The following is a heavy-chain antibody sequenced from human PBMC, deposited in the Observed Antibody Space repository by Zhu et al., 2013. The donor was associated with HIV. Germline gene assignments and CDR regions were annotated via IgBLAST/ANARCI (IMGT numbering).Heavy chain of an antibody. Sequence: QVQLQQWGAGLLKPSETLSLTCAVYGGSFSGYYWSWIRQPPGKGLEWIGEINHSGSTNYNPSLKSRVTISVDTSKNQFSLKLSSVTAADTAVYYCARGRSSGWRLNWFDPWGQGTLVTVSS. CDR2: INHSGST. D-gene: IGHD6-19*01. CDR1: GGSFSGYY. V-gene: IGHV4-34*01. J-gene: IGHJ5*02. CDR3: ARGRSSGWRLNWFDP.